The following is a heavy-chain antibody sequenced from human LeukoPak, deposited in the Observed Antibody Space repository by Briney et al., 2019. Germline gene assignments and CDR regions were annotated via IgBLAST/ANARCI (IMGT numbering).Heavy chain of an antibody. CDR3: ATDRAVVGYSGYDFDY. CDR1: GFTFSDYY. D-gene: IGHD5-12*01. V-gene: IGHV3-11*04. CDR2: ISSSGSTI. J-gene: IGHJ4*02. Sequence: GGSLRLSCAASGFTFSDYYMSWIRQAPGKGLEWVSYISSSGSTIYYADSLKGRFTISRDNSKNTLYLQMSSLRAEDTAAYYCATDRAVVGYSGYDFDYWGQGTLVTVSS.